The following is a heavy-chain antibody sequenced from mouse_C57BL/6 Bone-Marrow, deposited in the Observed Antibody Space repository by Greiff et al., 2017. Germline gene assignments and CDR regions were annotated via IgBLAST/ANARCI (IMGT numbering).Heavy chain of an antibody. J-gene: IGHJ3*01. CDR1: GYTFTSYW. V-gene: IGHV1-72*01. Sequence: QVQLQQPGAELVKPGASVKLSCKASGYTFTSYWMHWVKQRPGRGLEWIGRIDPNSGGTKYNEKFKSKATLTVDKPSSTAYMQLSSLTSEDSAVYYCARGIYYDYDGVAYWGQGTLVTVSA. CDR2: IDPNSGGT. D-gene: IGHD2-4*01. CDR3: ARGIYYDYDGVAY.